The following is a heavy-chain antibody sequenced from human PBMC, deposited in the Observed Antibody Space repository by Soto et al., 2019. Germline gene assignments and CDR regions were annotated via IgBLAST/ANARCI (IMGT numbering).Heavy chain of an antibody. CDR3: ASTLRSYYCSGRPFDY. CDR2: INHSGST. V-gene: IGHV4-34*01. CDR1: GGFFSGYS. Sequence: SETMSLTCVVFGGFFSGYSWSWIRPPPGKGLEWIGEINHSGSTNYNPSLKSRVTISTDTSKNQFSLKLSSVTAADTAVYYCASTLRSYYCSGRPFDYWGQGTLVTVSS. J-gene: IGHJ4*02. D-gene: IGHD3-10*01.